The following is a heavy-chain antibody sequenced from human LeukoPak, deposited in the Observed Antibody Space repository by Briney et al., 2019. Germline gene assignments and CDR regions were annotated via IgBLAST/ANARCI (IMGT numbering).Heavy chain of an antibody. Sequence: ASVKVSCKASGYAFTDYYMHWVRQAPGQGLEWMGWINPSSGGTSYAQKFQGRVTMTGDTPISTAYMELSSLRSNDTAVYYCARDLDLWDYWGQGTLVTVSS. CDR1: GYAFTDYY. J-gene: IGHJ4*02. CDR2: INPSSGGT. D-gene: IGHD3-3*01. V-gene: IGHV1-2*02. CDR3: ARDLDLWDY.